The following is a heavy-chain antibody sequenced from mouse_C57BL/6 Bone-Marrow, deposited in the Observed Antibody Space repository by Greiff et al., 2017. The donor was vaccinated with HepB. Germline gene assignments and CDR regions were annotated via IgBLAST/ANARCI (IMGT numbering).Heavy chain of an antibody. V-gene: IGHV1-80*01. CDR1: GYAFSSYW. CDR2: IYPGDGDT. Sequence: VQLQQSGAELVKPGASVKISCKASGYAFSSYWMNWVKQRPGKGLEWIGQIYPGDGDTNYNGKFKGKATLTADKSSSTAYMQLSSLTSEDSAVYFCARWRGLGYAMDYWGQGTSVTVSS. J-gene: IGHJ4*01. CDR3: ARWRGLGYAMDY. D-gene: IGHD2-4*01.